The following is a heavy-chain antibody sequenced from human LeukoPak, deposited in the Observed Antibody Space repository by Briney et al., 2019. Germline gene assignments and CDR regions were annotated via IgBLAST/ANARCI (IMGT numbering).Heavy chain of an antibody. Sequence: PGRSLRLSCAASGFTFDDYAMHWVRQAPGKGLEWVSGISWNSGSIGYADSVKGRFTISRDNAKSSLYLQMNSLRAEDTALYYCAKDNDSSYYYYGMDVWGQGTTVTVSS. V-gene: IGHV3-9*01. CDR3: AKDNDSSYYYYGMDV. CDR2: ISWNSGSI. D-gene: IGHD3-3*01. J-gene: IGHJ6*02. CDR1: GFTFDDYA.